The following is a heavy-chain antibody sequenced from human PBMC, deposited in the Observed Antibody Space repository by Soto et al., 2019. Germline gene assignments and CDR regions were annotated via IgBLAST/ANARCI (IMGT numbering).Heavy chain of an antibody. Sequence: QVQLVQSGAEVKKPGSSVKVSCKASGGTFSSYTISWVRQAPGQGLEWMGRIIPILGIANYAQKFQGRVTITADKSTSTAYMELSSLRSEDTAVYYCASTVRLTTVVDSFDYWGQGTLVTVSS. CDR1: GGTFSSYT. CDR2: IIPILGIA. J-gene: IGHJ4*02. V-gene: IGHV1-69*02. CDR3: ASTVRLTTVVDSFDY. D-gene: IGHD4-17*01.